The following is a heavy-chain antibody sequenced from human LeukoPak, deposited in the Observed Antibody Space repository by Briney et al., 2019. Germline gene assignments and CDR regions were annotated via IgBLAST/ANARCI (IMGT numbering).Heavy chain of an antibody. Sequence: SVKVSCKASGGTFSSYAISWVRQAPGQGLEWMGRIIPILGIANYAQKFQGRVTITADKSTSTAYMELSSLRSEDTAVYYCARDEMATSLFVDYWGQGTLVTVSS. V-gene: IGHV1-69*04. CDR3: ARDEMATSLFVDY. J-gene: IGHJ4*02. CDR2: IIPILGIA. D-gene: IGHD5-24*01. CDR1: GGTFSSYA.